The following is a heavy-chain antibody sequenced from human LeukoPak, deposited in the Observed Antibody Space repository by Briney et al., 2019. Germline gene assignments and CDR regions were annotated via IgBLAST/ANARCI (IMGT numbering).Heavy chain of an antibody. CDR3: ARFPDYSNYQGDWFDP. CDR1: SGSIKSYY. Sequence: PSETLSLTCTVSSGSIKSYYWSWIRQPPGKGLEWIGYIYYSGSTHYNPSLKSRVTMSVDTSKKEFSLKLTSVTAADTAVYYCARFPDYSNYQGDWFDPWGQGTLVTVSS. J-gene: IGHJ5*02. CDR2: IYYSGST. D-gene: IGHD4-11*01. V-gene: IGHV4-59*01.